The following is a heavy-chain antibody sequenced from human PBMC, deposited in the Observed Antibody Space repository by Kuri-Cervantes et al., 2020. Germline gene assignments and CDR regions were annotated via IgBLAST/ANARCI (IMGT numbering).Heavy chain of an antibody. D-gene: IGHD3-10*01. V-gene: IGHV4-39*07. J-gene: IGHJ6*02. Sequence: SETLSLTCTVSGGSISRSTYYWGWIRQPPGKGLEWIGSIYHSGTTYYNPSLKSRITISVDTSKNQFSLKLSSVTAADTAVYYCARDRGGWSTYYYYYYYGMDVWGQGTTVTVSS. CDR1: GGSISRSTYY. CDR3: ARDRGGWSTYYYYYYYGMDV. CDR2: IYHSGTT.